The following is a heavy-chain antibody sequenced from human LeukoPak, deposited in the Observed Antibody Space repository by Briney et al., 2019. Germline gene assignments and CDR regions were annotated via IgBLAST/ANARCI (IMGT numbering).Heavy chain of an antibody. J-gene: IGHJ6*02. D-gene: IGHD3-3*01. CDR1: GFTLDDYG. Sequence: GGSLRLSCAASGFTLDDYGMSWVRHAPGKGLEWVSGINWNGGSTGYADSVKGRFTISRDNSKNTLYLQMNSLRAEDTAVYYCARGLDFWSGYSHGMDVWGQGTTVTVSS. V-gene: IGHV3-20*04. CDR2: INWNGGST. CDR3: ARGLDFWSGYSHGMDV.